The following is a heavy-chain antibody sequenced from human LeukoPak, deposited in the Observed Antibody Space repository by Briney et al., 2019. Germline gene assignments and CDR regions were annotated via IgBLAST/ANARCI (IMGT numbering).Heavy chain of an antibody. D-gene: IGHD3-10*01. J-gene: IGHJ4*02. V-gene: IGHV3-15*01. CDR2: VKSESDGGTA. CDR3: ATGYGSGNACDY. CDR1: GFTFTNAW. Sequence: GGSLRLSRAASGFTFTNAWMSWVRQAPGRGLEWVGLVKSESDGGTAVYAAPVKGRFTISRDDSKNTLYLQMNSLKTEDTAVYYCATGYGSGNACDYWGQGTLVTVSS.